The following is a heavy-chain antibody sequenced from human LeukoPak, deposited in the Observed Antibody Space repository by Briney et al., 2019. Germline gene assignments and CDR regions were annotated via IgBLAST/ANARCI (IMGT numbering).Heavy chain of an antibody. V-gene: IGHV4-39*01. CDR3: ASGLLWFGELPYGMDV. Sequence: SETLSLTCTVSGGSISSSSYYWGWIRQPPGKGLEWIGSIYYSGSTYYNPSLKSRVTISVDTSKNQFSLRLSSVTAADTAVYYCASGLLWFGELPYGMDVWGQGTTVTASS. CDR2: IYYSGST. D-gene: IGHD3-10*01. J-gene: IGHJ6*02. CDR1: GGSISSSSYY.